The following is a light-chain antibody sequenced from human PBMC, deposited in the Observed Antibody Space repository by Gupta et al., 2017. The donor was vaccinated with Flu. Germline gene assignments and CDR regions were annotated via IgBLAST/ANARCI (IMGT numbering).Light chain of an antibody. J-gene: IGKJ3*01. CDR1: PWGASQHNDKNY. CDR3: QQYDSSPFT. CDR2: GAS. V-gene: IGKV4-1*01. Sequence: SLGGGSPVNCSTIPWGASQHNDKNYLAWYQQKPGQPPKFLIYGASRREYGVPDRFSGSGSGTDFTLTISSLQAEDVAVYYCQQYDSSPFTFGHGTKVEIK.